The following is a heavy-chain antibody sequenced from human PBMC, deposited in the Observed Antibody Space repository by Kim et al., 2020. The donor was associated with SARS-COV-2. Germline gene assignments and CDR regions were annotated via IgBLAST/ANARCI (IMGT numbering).Heavy chain of an antibody. Sequence: DSVKGRCNISRKNAQTTLYLQRNSLRAEETAVYYCAKRTADSGTYYSFDYWGQGTLVTVSS. J-gene: IGHJ4*02. CDR3: AKRTADSGTYYSFDY. D-gene: IGHD3-10*01. V-gene: IGHV3-23*01.